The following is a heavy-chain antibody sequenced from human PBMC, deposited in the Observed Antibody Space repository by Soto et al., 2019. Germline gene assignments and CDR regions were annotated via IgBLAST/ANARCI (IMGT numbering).Heavy chain of an antibody. CDR2: FDPDDGET. D-gene: IGHD2-2*01. J-gene: IGHJ3*02. V-gene: IGHV1-24*01. CDR3: ATDLAMGPDFDI. Sequence: SVQVSCKVSGYILTELSMQWVGQAAGEGGEWMGGFDPDDGETIYAEKFQDRVTMTEDNSTDTAYMELSSLRYEDTAVYYCATDLAMGPDFDIWGQGTMVTVSS. CDR1: GYILTELS.